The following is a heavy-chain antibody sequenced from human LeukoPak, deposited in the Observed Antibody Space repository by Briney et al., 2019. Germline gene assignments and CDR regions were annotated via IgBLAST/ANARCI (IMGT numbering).Heavy chain of an antibody. CDR2: INPNGGT. Sequence: ASVKVSCKASGYLFIGYYLHWVRQAPGQGLEWMGWINPNGGTNYAQNFQGRVTLTRDTSISTAYMELSSLRSDDTAVYYCARVSYDILTGFYTNPFDIWGQGTMVSVSS. CDR1: GYLFIGYY. J-gene: IGHJ3*02. V-gene: IGHV1-2*02. D-gene: IGHD3-9*01. CDR3: ARVSYDILTGFYTNPFDI.